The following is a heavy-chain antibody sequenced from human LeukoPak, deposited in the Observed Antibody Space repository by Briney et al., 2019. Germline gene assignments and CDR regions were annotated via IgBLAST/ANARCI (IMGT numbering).Heavy chain of an antibody. D-gene: IGHD1-14*01. J-gene: IGHJ4*02. CDR2: ISGGSDYI. Sequence: PGGSLRLSCAASGFMFNGYSMTWVRQAPGKGLEWVSYISGGSDYIFYTDSVKGRFTISRDNAKNSLYLQMNSLRAEDTAVYYCARATTPGYWGQGTLVTVSS. V-gene: IGHV3-21*01. CDR3: ARATTPGY. CDR1: GFMFNGYS.